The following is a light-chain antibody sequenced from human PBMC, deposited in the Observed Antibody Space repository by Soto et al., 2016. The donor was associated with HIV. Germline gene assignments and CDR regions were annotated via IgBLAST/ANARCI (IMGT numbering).Light chain of an antibody. J-gene: IGKJ2*01. CDR2: AAS. CDR3: QQSYTTPDYT. CDR1: QSISSY. V-gene: IGKV1-39*01. Sequence: DIQMTQSPSSLSASVGDRVTITCRASQSISSYLNWYQQKPGKAPKLLIYAASSLQSGVPSRFSGSGSGTDFTLTISSLQPEDFATYYCQQSYTTPDYTFGPGTKLEIK.